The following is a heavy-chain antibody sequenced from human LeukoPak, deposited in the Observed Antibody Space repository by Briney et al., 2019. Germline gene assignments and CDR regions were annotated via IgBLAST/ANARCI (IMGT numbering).Heavy chain of an antibody. CDR1: GGSISSGGYY. Sequence: SETLSLTCTVSGGSISSGGYYWSWIRQHPGKGLEWIGYIYYSGSTYYNPSLKSRVTISVDTSKNQFSLKLSSVTAADTAVYYCARESGYSGSWTRFDYWGQGTLVTVSS. CDR3: ARESGYSGSWTRFDY. V-gene: IGHV4-31*03. D-gene: IGHD6-13*01. J-gene: IGHJ4*02. CDR2: IYYSGST.